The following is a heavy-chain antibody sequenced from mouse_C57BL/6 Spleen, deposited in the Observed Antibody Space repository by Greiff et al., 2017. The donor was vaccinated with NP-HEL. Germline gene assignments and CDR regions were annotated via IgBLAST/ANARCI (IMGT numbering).Heavy chain of an antibody. CDR3: ARGGYGDYDGFDY. Sequence: EVHLVESGGGLVKPGGSLKLSCAASGFTFSSYAMSWVRQTPEKRLEWVATISDGGSYTYYPDNVKGRFTISRDNAKNNLYLQMSHLKSEDTAMYYCARGGYGDYDGFDYWGQGTTLTVSS. CDR1: GFTFSSYA. J-gene: IGHJ2*01. V-gene: IGHV5-4*01. D-gene: IGHD2-4*01. CDR2: ISDGGSYT.